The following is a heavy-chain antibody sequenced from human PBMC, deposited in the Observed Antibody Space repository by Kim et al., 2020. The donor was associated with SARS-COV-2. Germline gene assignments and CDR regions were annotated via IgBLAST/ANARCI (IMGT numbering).Heavy chain of an antibody. CDR1: GFTFSGSA. Sequence: GGSLRLSCAASGFTFSGSAMHWVRQASGKGLEWVGRIRSKANSYATAYAASVKGRFTISRDDSKNTAYLQMNSLKTEDTAVYYCTRHPNSPSNGMDVWGQGTTVTVSS. D-gene: IGHD2-8*01. J-gene: IGHJ6*02. V-gene: IGHV3-73*01. CDR2: IRSKANSYAT. CDR3: TRHPNSPSNGMDV.